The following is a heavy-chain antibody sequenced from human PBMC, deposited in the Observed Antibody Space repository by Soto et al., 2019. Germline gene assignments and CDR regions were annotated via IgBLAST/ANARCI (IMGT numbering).Heavy chain of an antibody. CDR3: AREGLLWFGKLLYDNY. Sequence: GGSLRLSCAASGFTFSSYAMSWVRQAPGKGLEWVSAISGSGGSTYYADSVKGRFTISRDNSKNTLYLQMNSLRAEDTAVYYSAREGLLWFGKLLYDNYWDQGSL. V-gene: IGHV3-23*01. D-gene: IGHD3-10*01. CDR2: ISGSGGST. J-gene: IGHJ4*02. CDR1: GFTFSSYA.